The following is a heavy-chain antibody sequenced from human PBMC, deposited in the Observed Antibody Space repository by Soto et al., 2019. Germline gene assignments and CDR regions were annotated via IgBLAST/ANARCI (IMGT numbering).Heavy chain of an antibody. D-gene: IGHD6-6*01. CDR2: ISYDGSNE. Sequence: QVQLVESGGGVVQPGRSLRLSCAASEFIFSSYAMHWVRQAPGKGLEWVAFISYDGSNEYYADSVKGRFTISRDNSKNTVSLQMNSLRAEDTAVYYCARDPIAARPSGYFDSWGQGALVTVSS. J-gene: IGHJ4*02. CDR1: EFIFSSYA. V-gene: IGHV3-30-3*01. CDR3: ARDPIAARPSGYFDS.